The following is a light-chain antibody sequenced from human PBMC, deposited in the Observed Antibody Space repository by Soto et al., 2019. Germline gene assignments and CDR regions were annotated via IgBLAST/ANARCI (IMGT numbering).Light chain of an antibody. J-gene: IGLJ1*01. CDR2: DVT. Sequence: QSALTQPRSVSGSPGQSVTISCTGTSNDVGDYTYVSWFQQHPGKAPRLMIYDVTKRPSGVPDRFSGSKSGNSASLTISGLQAEDEADYFCCSYAGSYTFVFGSGTKLTVL. V-gene: IGLV2-11*01. CDR3: CSYAGSYTFV. CDR1: SNDVGDYTY.